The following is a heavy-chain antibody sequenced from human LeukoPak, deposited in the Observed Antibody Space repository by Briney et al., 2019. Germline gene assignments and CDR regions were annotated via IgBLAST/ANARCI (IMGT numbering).Heavy chain of an antibody. CDR3: ARDSGYYYGHDY. V-gene: IGHV4-59*01. CDR2: IYYSGST. D-gene: IGHD3-22*01. J-gene: IGHJ4*02. CDR1: GGSTRSYY. Sequence: SETLSLTCTVSGGSTRSYYWSWIRRPPGKGLEWIGYIYYSGSTNYNPSLKSRVTISVNTSKNQFSLKLSSVTAADTAVYYCARDSGYYYGHDYWGQGTLVTVSS.